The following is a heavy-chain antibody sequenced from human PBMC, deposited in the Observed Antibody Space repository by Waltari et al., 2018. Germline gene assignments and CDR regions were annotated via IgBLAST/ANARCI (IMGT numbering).Heavy chain of an antibody. CDR1: GFIVSGDY. CDR3: ARHDWLDP. J-gene: IGHJ5*02. V-gene: IGHV3-53*01. CDR2: YGGGKT. Sequence: EVQLVESGGGLIQPGGSLRLSCAASGFIVSGDYMTWVSLILNDYGGGKTFYADSVKGRFTISRDNSKNTLFLQMNNLRAEDTGMYYCARHDWLDPWGQGTLVTVSS.